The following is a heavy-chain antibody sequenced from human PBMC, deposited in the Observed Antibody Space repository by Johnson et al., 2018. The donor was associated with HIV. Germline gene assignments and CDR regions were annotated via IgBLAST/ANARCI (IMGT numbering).Heavy chain of an antibody. CDR2: ISGSGGST. V-gene: IGHV3-23*04. CDR3: ARRSVTWDAFDI. J-gene: IGHJ3*02. D-gene: IGHD3-3*01. CDR1: GFTFSSYA. Sequence: MQLVESGGGLVQPGGSLRLSCAASGFTFSSYAMSWVRQAPGKGLEWVSAISGSGGSTYYADSAKGRFTISRDNAKNSLYLQMNSLRAEDTALYYCARRSVTWDAFDIWGQGTMVTVSS.